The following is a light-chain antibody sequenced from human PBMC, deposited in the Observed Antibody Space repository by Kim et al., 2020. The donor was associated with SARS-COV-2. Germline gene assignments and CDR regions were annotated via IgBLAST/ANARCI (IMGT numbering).Light chain of an antibody. J-gene: IGKJ4*01. CDR2: DAS. CDR1: QDISNY. CDR3: QQYDNLPRLT. Sequence: DIQMTQSPSSLSASVGDRVTITCQASQDISNYLYWYQQKPGKAPKLLIYDASNLETGVPSRFSGSGSGTDFTFTISSLQPEDFATYYCQQYDNLPRLTFGGGTKVDIK. V-gene: IGKV1-33*01.